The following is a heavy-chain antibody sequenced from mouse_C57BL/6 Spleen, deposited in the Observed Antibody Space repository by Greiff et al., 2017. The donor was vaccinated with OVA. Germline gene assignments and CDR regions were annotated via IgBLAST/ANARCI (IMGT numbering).Heavy chain of an antibody. CDR2: IDPENGDT. CDR1: GFNIKDDY. J-gene: IGHJ3*01. Sequence: VQLKESGAELVRPGASVKLSCTASGFNIKDDYMHWVKQRPEQGLEWIGWIDPENGDTEYASKFQGKATITADTSSNTAYLQLSSLTSEDTAVYYCTVAMVTPYWGQGTLVTVSA. V-gene: IGHV14-4*01. D-gene: IGHD2-2*01. CDR3: TVAMVTPY.